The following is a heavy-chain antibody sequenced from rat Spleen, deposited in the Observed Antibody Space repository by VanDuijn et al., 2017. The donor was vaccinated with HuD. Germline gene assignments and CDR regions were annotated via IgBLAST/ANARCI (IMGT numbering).Heavy chain of an antibody. CDR3: ARHAPGYNMDA. V-gene: IGHV5-7*01. CDR1: GFTFSDYN. J-gene: IGHJ4*01. Sequence: EVQLVESGGGLVQPGRSLKLSCAASGFTFSDYNMAWVRQAPKKGLEWVATISYDGSSTYYRDSVKGRFTISRDNAKSTLYLQMDSLRSEDTATYYCARHAPGYNMDAWGQGASVTVSS. CDR2: ISYDGSST. D-gene: IGHD1-4*01.